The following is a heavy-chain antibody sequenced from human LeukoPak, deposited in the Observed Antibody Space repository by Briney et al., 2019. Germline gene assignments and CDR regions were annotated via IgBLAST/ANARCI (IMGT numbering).Heavy chain of an antibody. V-gene: IGHV1-69*01. CDR1: GFTFSSYA. CDR3: ARGPQSYGSGNWFDP. D-gene: IGHD3-10*01. CDR2: IIPIFGTA. Sequence: GGSLRLSCAASGFTFSSYAISWVRQAPGQGLEWMGGIIPIFGTANYAQKFQGRVTITADESTSTAYMELSSLRSEDTAVYYCARGPQSYGSGNWFDPWGQGTLVTVSS. J-gene: IGHJ5*02.